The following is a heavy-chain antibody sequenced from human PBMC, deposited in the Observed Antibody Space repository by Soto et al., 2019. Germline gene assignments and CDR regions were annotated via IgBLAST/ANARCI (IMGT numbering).Heavy chain of an antibody. CDR2: IYPDDSRT. CDR1: GYSFTAYW. D-gene: IGHD1-1*01. CDR3: PRALDKGGNIEGAAP. J-gene: IGHJ5*02. V-gene: IGHV5-51*01. Sequence: GESLKISCKGLGYSFTAYWIAWVRQMPGQGLEWMGIIYPDDSRTRYSPSFQGQVTISVDKSISTAYLQWRSLKASDTAVYYCPRALDKGGNIEGAAPWGQGTLVTVSS.